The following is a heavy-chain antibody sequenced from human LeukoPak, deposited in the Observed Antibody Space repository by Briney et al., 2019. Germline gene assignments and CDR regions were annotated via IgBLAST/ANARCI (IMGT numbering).Heavy chain of an antibody. D-gene: IGHD2-2*02. Sequence: GGSLRLSCAASGFTFSSYWMSWVRQAPGKGLEWVANIKQDGSEKYYVDSVKGRFTITRDNAKNSLYLQMNSLRAEDTAVYYCARMKYQLLYDYWGQGTLVTVSS. CDR3: ARMKYQLLYDY. CDR1: GFTFSSYW. J-gene: IGHJ4*02. CDR2: IKQDGSEK. V-gene: IGHV3-7*01.